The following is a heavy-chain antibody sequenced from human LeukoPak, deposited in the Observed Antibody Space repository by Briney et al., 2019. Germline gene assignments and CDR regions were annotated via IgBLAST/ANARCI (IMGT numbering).Heavy chain of an antibody. CDR3: ARDRGYGSGSYYIFENDY. Sequence: ASVKVSCKTSGYTFSDYYIHWIRQAPGQGLEWVGWINPNSGGTNYAQKFQGRVTMTRDTSISTAYMELSSLRSEDTAMYYCARDRGYGSGSYYIFENDYWGQGTLVTVSS. CDR2: INPNSGGT. D-gene: IGHD3-10*01. V-gene: IGHV1-2*02. J-gene: IGHJ4*02. CDR1: GYTFSDYY.